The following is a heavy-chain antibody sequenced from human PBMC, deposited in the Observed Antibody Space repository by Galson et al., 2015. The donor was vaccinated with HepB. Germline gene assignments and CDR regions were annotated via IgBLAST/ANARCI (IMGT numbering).Heavy chain of an antibody. CDR3: TRHPYGYGGNSGY. V-gene: IGHV3-73*01. CDR1: GFTFSGSA. Sequence: SLRLSCAASGFTFSGSAMHWVRQASGKGLEWVGRIRSKANSYATAYAASVKGRFTISRDDSKNTAYLQMNSLKTEDTAVYYCTRHPYGYGGNSGYWGQGTLVTVSS. D-gene: IGHD4-23*01. J-gene: IGHJ4*02. CDR2: IRSKANSYAT.